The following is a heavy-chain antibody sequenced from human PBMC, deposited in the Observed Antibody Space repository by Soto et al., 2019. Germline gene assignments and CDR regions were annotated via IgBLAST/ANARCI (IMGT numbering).Heavy chain of an antibody. CDR1: GFTFDDYA. J-gene: IGHJ6*02. CDR2: ISWNSGSI. D-gene: IGHD6-19*01. V-gene: IGHV3-9*01. Sequence: HPGGSLRLSCAASGFTFDDYAMHWVRQAPGKGLEWVSGISWNSGSIGYADSVKGRFTISRDNAKNSLYLQMNSLRAEDTALYYCAKDLGAVAGPNRMDVWGQGTTVTVSS. CDR3: AKDLGAVAGPNRMDV.